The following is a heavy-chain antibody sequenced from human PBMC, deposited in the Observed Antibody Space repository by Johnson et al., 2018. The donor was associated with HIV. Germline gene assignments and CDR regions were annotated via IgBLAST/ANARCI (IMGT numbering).Heavy chain of an antibody. CDR3: ARDSFIAVTLSDAFDI. CDR1: AFTFSSYA. J-gene: IGHJ3*02. D-gene: IGHD6-19*01. Sequence: QVQLVESGGGVVQPGRSLRLACAASAFTFSSYAMHWVRQAPGQGLEWVAVISHAGRYEYSADSAKGRFTLSRDNSNNTLYLYLGSLRAEDTALYYCARDSFIAVTLSDAFDIWGQGTVVTVSS. V-gene: IGHV3-30-3*01. CDR2: ISHAGRYE.